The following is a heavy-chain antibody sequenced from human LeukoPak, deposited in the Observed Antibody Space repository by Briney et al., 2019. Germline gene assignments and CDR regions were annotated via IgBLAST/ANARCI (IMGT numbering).Heavy chain of an antibody. V-gene: IGHV4-30-4*08. D-gene: IGHD2-21*01. Sequence: SQTLSLTCTVSGVSISSGGYYWSWIRQHPGKGLEWIGYIYYSGSTYYNPSLKSRVTISVDTSKNQFSLKLSSVTAADTAVYYCARVPRAYLALDLWGRGTLVTVSS. J-gene: IGHJ2*01. CDR3: ARVPRAYLALDL. CDR2: IYYSGST. CDR1: GVSISSGGYY.